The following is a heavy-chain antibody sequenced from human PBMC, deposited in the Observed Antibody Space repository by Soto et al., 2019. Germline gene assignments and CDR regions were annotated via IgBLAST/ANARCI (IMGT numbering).Heavy chain of an antibody. V-gene: IGHV1-8*01. CDR3: SRVELVWFGELLR. J-gene: IGHJ4*02. Sequence: QVQLVQSGAEVKKPGASVKVSCKASGYTFTSYEINWVRQATGQGLEWMGWMNPNSGDTGYAQKFQGRVTMTRNTSISTAYIELSSLRSEDTAVYYCSRVELVWFGELLRWGQGTLVTVSS. D-gene: IGHD3-10*01. CDR1: GYTFTSYE. CDR2: MNPNSGDT.